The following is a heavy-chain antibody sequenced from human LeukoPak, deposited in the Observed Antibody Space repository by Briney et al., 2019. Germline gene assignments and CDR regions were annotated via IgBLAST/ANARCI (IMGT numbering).Heavy chain of an antibody. CDR3: ARVWYGGNSGSPFGY. Sequence: SVKVSCKASGGTFSSYAISWVRQAPGQGLEWMGGIIPIFGTANYAQKFQGRVTITADESTSTAYMELSSLRSEDTAVYYCARVWYGGNSGSPFGYWGQGTLVTVSS. D-gene: IGHD4-23*01. J-gene: IGHJ4*02. CDR1: GGTFSSYA. CDR2: IIPIFGTA. V-gene: IGHV1-69*13.